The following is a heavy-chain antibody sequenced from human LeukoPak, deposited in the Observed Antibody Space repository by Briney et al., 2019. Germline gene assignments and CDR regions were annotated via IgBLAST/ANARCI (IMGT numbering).Heavy chain of an antibody. D-gene: IGHD3-9*01. Sequence: PSVSVSCKVSGYTLTELSMHGVRQAPGKGREWMGGFDPEEGETIYAQKFQGRVTMTEATSTDTAYMELSSLSSGDTAVSCCATAPHYDILTGGAFDIWGQGTTVTVSS. J-gene: IGHJ3*02. CDR1: GYTLTELS. CDR3: ATAPHYDILTGGAFDI. CDR2: FDPEEGET. V-gene: IGHV1-24*01.